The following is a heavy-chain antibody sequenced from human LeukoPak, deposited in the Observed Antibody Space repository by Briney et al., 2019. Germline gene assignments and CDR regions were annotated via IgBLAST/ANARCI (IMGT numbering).Heavy chain of an antibody. CDR3: ARWGVVVPAPRWFDP. Sequence: SETLSLTCTVSGGSISSSSYYWGWIRQPPGKGLEWIGSIYYSGSTYYNPSLKSRVTISVDTSKNQFSLKLSSVTAADTAVYYCARWGVVVPAPRWFDPWGQGTLVTVSS. J-gene: IGHJ5*02. D-gene: IGHD2-2*01. CDR2: IYYSGST. CDR1: GGSISSSSYY. V-gene: IGHV4-39*01.